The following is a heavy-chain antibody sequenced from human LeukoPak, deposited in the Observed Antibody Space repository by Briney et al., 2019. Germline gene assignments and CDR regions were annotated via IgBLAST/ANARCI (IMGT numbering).Heavy chain of an antibody. Sequence: GGSLRLSCAASGFTFSSYAMSWVRQAPGKGLEWVSAISGSGGSTYCADSVKGRFTISRDNSKNTLYLQMNSLRAEDTAVYYCAKAYSGSYYPYYFDYWGQGTLVTVSS. CDR1: GFTFSSYA. D-gene: IGHD1-26*01. J-gene: IGHJ4*02. V-gene: IGHV3-23*01. CDR3: AKAYSGSYYPYYFDY. CDR2: ISGSGGST.